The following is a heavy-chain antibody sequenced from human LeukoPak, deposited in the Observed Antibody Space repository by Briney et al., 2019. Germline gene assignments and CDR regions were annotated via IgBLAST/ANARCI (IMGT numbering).Heavy chain of an antibody. CDR1: GGSISSSSYY. J-gene: IGHJ3*02. Sequence: SETLSLTCTVSGGSISSSSYYWGWLRQPPGKGLEWIVSIYYSGSTYYNPSLKSRVTISVDTSKNQFSLKLSSVTAADTAVYYCARTLPFYNWNGRAFDIWGQGTMVTVSS. CDR3: ARTLPFYNWNGRAFDI. CDR2: IYYSGST. V-gene: IGHV4-39*01. D-gene: IGHD1-20*01.